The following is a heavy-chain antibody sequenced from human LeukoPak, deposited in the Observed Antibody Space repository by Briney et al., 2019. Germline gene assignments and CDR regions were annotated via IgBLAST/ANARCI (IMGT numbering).Heavy chain of an antibody. J-gene: IGHJ3*02. CDR2: ISSSSSTI. D-gene: IGHD1-14*01. CDR1: GFTFSSYE. CDR3: ARAGTQVRRAFDI. Sequence: GGSLRLSCAASGFTFSSYEMNWVRQAPGKGLEWVSYISSSSSTIYYADSVKGRFTISRDNAKNSLYLQMNSLRAEDTAVYYCARAGTQVRRAFDIWGQGTMVTVSS. V-gene: IGHV3-48*01.